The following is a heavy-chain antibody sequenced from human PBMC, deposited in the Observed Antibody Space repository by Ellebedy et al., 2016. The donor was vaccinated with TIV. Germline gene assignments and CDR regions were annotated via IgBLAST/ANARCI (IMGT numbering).Heavy chain of an antibody. V-gene: IGHV3-7*01. D-gene: IGHD4-17*01. CDR1: GFTFSGYW. CDR3: ARRGSYGDYAVQVNPWFDP. CDR2: LRQEGDAK. J-gene: IGHJ5*02. Sequence: GESLKISCAGSGFTFSGYWMSWVRQAPGKGLEWVANLRQEGDAKYYVDSVKGRFTISRDNAKNSLYLQMNGLRAEDTAVYYCARRGSYGDYAVQVNPWFDPWGQGTLVTVSS.